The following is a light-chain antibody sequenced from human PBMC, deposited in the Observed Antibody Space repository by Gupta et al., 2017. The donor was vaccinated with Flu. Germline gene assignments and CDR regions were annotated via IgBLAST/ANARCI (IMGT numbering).Light chain of an antibody. V-gene: IGLV2-11*01. J-gene: IGLJ2*01. Sequence: QSALTQPRSVSGSPGQSVTISCTGTSSDIGDYNYVSWFQQHPGKAPKPMIYDVTKRSSGVPARFSGSKSGNTASLTISGLQAEDEADYHCCSFAGSYTLVLGGGTKLTVL. CDR3: CSFAGSYTLV. CDR2: DVT. CDR1: SSDIGDYNY.